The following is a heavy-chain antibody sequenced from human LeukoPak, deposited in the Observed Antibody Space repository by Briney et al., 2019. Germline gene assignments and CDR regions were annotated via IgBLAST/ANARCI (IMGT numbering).Heavy chain of an antibody. J-gene: IGHJ4*02. CDR3: AKQVYSNYVNNFDY. CDR1: GFTFSSYG. Sequence: GRSLRLSCAASGFTFSSYGMHWVRQAPGKGLEWVAVIWYDGSNKYYADSVKGRFTISRDNSKNTLYLQMNSLRAEDTAVYYCAKQVYSNYVNNFDYWGQGTLVTVSS. CDR2: IWYDGSNK. D-gene: IGHD4-11*01. V-gene: IGHV3-33*06.